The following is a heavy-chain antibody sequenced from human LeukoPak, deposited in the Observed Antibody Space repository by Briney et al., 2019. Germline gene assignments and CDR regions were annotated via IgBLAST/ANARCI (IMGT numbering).Heavy chain of an antibody. CDR3: ARGTGFGGLVTSSWFDP. J-gene: IGHJ5*02. D-gene: IGHD3-10*01. Sequence: SETLSLTCTVSGGSISSYYWSWIRQPPGKGLEWIGYIYYSGSTNYNPSLKSRVTISVDTSKNQFSLKLSSVTAADTAVYYCARGTGFGGLVTSSWFDPWGQGTLVTVSS. CDR1: GGSISSYY. V-gene: IGHV4-59*01. CDR2: IYYSGST.